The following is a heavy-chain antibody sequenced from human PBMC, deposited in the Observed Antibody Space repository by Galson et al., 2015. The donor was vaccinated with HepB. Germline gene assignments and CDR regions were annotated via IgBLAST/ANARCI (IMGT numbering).Heavy chain of an antibody. Sequence: SLRLSCAASGFTFSSYSMNWVRQAPGKGLEWVSSISSSSSYIYYADSVKGRFTISRDNAKNSLYLQMNSLRAEDTAVYYCARDQPNLKQWLVRGWDYWGQGTLVTVSS. J-gene: IGHJ4*02. CDR3: ARDQPNLKQWLVRGWDY. V-gene: IGHV3-21*01. CDR2: ISSSSSYI. D-gene: IGHD6-19*01. CDR1: GFTFSSYS.